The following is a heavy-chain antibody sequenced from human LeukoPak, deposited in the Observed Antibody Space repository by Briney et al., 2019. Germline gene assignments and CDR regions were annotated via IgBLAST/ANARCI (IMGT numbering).Heavy chain of an antibody. D-gene: IGHD3-9*01. V-gene: IGHV3-30*02. CDR2: IRSDGSNI. CDR3: AKPVRYFDWVDP. Sequence: GGSLRLSCAASGFIFSNYGMHWVRQPPGKGLEWVAFIRSDGSNIYYADSVKGRFTISRDNSKNMLDLQMNSLRPEDTAVYYCAKPVRYFDWVDPWGQGALVTVSS. CDR1: GFIFSNYG. J-gene: IGHJ5*02.